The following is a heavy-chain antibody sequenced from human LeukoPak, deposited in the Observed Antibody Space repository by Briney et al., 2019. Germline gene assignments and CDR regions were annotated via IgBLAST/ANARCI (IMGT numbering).Heavy chain of an antibody. CDR2: IYSGGST. J-gene: IGHJ4*02. CDR3: ARDLWWELPQLGGNY. Sequence: GGSLRLSCAASGFTVSSNYMSWVRQAPGKGLEWVSVIYSGGSTYYADSVKGRVTISRDNSKNTLYLQMNSLRAEDTAVYYCARDLWWELPQLGGNYWGQGTLVTVSS. CDR1: GFTVSSNY. V-gene: IGHV3-53*01. D-gene: IGHD1-26*01.